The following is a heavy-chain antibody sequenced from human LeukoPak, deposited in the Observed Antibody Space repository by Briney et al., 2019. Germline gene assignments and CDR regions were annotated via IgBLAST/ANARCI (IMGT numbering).Heavy chain of an antibody. CDR2: IYYSGST. J-gene: IGHJ4*02. V-gene: IGHV4-39*07. CDR3: ARDASDYGYVWGSYRLTAFDY. D-gene: IGHD3-16*02. CDR1: GGSISSSSYY. Sequence: SETLSLTCTVSGGSISSSSYYWGWIRQPPGKGLEWIGSIYYSGSTYYNPSLKSRVTISVDTSKNQFSLKLSSVTAADTAVYYCARDASDYGYVWGSYRLTAFDYWGQGTLVTVSS.